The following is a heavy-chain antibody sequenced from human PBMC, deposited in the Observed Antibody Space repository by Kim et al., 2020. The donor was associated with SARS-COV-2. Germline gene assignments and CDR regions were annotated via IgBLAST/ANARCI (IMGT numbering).Heavy chain of an antibody. V-gene: IGHV4-39*07. CDR2: IFYSGNT. D-gene: IGHD6-13*01. CDR1: GASISSSSYY. Sequence: SETLSLTCTVSGASISSSSYYWGWIRQPPGKGLEWIGSIFYSGNTYYNPSLKNRVTISVDTSKNQFSLRLSSVTAADTAVYYCARSISWNGQFDYWGQGTLVTVSS. J-gene: IGHJ4*02. CDR3: ARSISWNGQFDY.